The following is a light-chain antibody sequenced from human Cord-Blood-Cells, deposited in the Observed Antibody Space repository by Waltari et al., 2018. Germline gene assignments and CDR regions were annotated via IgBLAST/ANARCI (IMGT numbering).Light chain of an antibody. V-gene: IGKV3-20*01. CDR2: GAS. Sequence: EIVLTQSPGTLSLSPGERATLSCRASQSVSNSYLAWYQQKPGQAPRLLIYGASSRATGIPARFSGSGSGTEFTLTISRLESEDFAVYYCQQYDSSPWTFGQGTKVEIK. CDR1: QSVSNSY. CDR3: QQYDSSPWT. J-gene: IGKJ1*01.